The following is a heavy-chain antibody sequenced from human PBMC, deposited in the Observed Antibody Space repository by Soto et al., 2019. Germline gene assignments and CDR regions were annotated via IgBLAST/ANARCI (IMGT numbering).Heavy chain of an antibody. CDR2: IYYGGST. D-gene: IGHD2-15*01. Sequence: SETLSLTCAVSGGSISSSSYYWGWIRQPPGKGLEWIGSIYYGGSTYYNPSLKSRVTISVDTSKNQFSLKLSSVTAADTAVYYCARRALYCSGGSCAGFDPWGQGTLVTVSS. V-gene: IGHV4-39*01. J-gene: IGHJ5*02. CDR1: GGSISSSSYY. CDR3: ARRALYCSGGSCAGFDP.